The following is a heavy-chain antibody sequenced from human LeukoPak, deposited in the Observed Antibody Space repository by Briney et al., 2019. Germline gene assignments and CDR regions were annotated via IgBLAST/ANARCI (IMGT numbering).Heavy chain of an antibody. CDR1: GGYIITSGHY. D-gene: IGHD4-23*01. J-gene: IGHJ5*02. CDR3: ARERSSSGGHDWFDP. V-gene: IGHV4-39*07. Sequence: SETLSLTCTVSGGYIITSGHYWGWIRQPPGKGLEWIGSVYYTGVTSTNPFFRSRMSISVGTSKNQFSLNPTSVTAADAAVYYCARERSSSGGHDWFDPWGQGTLVTVSS. CDR2: VYYTGVT.